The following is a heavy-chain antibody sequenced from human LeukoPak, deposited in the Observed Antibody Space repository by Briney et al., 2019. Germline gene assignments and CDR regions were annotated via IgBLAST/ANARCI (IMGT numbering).Heavy chain of an antibody. Sequence: SETLSLTXTVSGGSISSGSYYWSWIRQPAGKGLEWIGRIYTSGSTNYNPSLKSRVTISVDTSKNQFSLKLSSVTAADTAVYYCARDEWGWFDPWGQGTLVTVSS. D-gene: IGHD1-26*01. V-gene: IGHV4-61*02. CDR2: IYTSGST. J-gene: IGHJ5*02. CDR3: ARDEWGWFDP. CDR1: GGSISSGSYY.